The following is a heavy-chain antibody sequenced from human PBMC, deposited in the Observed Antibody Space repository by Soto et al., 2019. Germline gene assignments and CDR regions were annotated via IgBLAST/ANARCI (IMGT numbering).Heavy chain of an antibody. CDR2: ISAYSGNT. J-gene: IGHJ6*02. D-gene: IGHD2-15*01. CDR3: ARARSGDSDYGMDV. Sequence: ASVKVSCKASGYTFTSYGISWVRQAPGQGLEWMGWISAYSGNTNLAQKLQGRVTMTTDTSTSTAYMELRRLRSDDTAVYYCARARSGDSDYGMDVWGQGTPVTVSS. CDR1: GYTFTSYG. V-gene: IGHV1-18*04.